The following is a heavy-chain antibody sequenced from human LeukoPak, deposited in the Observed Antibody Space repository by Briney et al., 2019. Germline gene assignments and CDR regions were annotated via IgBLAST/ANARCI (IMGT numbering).Heavy chain of an antibody. CDR2: IYAGGRT. CDR3: ARVIYQLVFDY. Sequence: GGSLRLSCAASGLTVSSNYMSWVRQAPGRGLEWVSVIYAGGRTYYADSVKGRFTISRHNSNNTLYLQMNSLRPEDTAVYYCARVIYQLVFDYWGQGTLVGVSS. V-gene: IGHV3-53*04. D-gene: IGHD2-2*01. CDR1: GLTVSSNY. J-gene: IGHJ4*02.